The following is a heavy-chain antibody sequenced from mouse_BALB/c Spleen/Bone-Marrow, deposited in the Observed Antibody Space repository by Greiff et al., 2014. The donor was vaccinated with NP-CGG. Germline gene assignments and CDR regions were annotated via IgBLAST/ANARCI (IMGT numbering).Heavy chain of an antibody. CDR2: IRNKASGYTT. CDR1: GFTFTDYY. V-gene: IGHV7-3*02. J-gene: IGHJ1*01. Sequence: EVMLVESGGGLVQPGGSLRLSCATSGFTFTDYYMNWVRQPPGKALEWLGFIRNKASGYTTDYSASVKGRFTISRDNSQSILYLQMNTLRAEDSATYYCAREYGYFDVWGAGTTVTVSS. CDR3: AREYGYFDV. D-gene: IGHD1-1*02.